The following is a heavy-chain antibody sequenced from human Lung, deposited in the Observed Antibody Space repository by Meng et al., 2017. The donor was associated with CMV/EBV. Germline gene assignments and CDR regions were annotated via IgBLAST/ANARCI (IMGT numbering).Heavy chain of an antibody. CDR2: IDWDGDT. CDR3: AGILPGDWFHP. CDR1: GLPHNTDKMR. D-gene: IGHD3-10*01. J-gene: IGHJ5*02. Sequence: SGPTLVXPTQSLTLTCTLSGLPHNTDKMRVSWLRQPPGKALEWLARIDWDGDTFYTDSLRTRLTISRDTSENQVVLTMTDVDTVDTATYYCAGILPGDWFHPWGQGTLVTVSS. V-gene: IGHV2-70*04.